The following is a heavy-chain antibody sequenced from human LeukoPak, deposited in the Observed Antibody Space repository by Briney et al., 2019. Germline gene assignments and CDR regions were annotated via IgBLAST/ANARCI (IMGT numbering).Heavy chain of an antibody. CDR3: ARGGYCSSTSCYLVY. CDR2: IYTSGST. V-gene: IGHV4-4*07. D-gene: IGHD2-2*01. Sequence: SETLSLTCTVSGGSISSYYWSWIRQPAGKGLEWIGRIYTSGSTNYNPSLKSRVTISVDTSKNQFSLKLSSVTAADTAVYYCARGGYCSSTSCYLVYWGQGTLVTVSS. J-gene: IGHJ4*02. CDR1: GGSISSYY.